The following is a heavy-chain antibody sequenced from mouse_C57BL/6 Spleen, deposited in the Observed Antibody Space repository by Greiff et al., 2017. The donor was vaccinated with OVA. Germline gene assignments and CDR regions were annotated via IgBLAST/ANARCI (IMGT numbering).Heavy chain of an antibody. J-gene: IGHJ4*01. CDR3: ARSDGYLYAMDY. CDR1: GFSLSTFCMG. CDR2: TWWGDDM. Sequence: QVTLKVSGPGILQPSQTLSLTCSFSGFSLSTFCMGVGWLRQPSGQDLEWLAHTWWGDDMYYNPTLKSRLTISKDTSKNHVFLKIANVDTADTATYYCARSDGYLYAMDYWGQGTSVTVSS. D-gene: IGHD2-3*01. V-gene: IGHV8-8*01.